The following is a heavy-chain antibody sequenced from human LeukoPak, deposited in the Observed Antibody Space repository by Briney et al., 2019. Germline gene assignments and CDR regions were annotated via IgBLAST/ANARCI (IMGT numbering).Heavy chain of an antibody. Sequence: ASVKVSCMASGYTFTSYGISWVRQAPGQGLEWMGWISAYNGNTNYAQKLQGRVTMTTDTSTSTAYMELRSLRSDDTAVYYCARHLGVPYSSPPFYWGQGTLVTVSS. CDR2: ISAYNGNT. D-gene: IGHD6-13*01. CDR3: ARHLGVPYSSPPFY. CDR1: GYTFTSYG. V-gene: IGHV1-18*01. J-gene: IGHJ4*02.